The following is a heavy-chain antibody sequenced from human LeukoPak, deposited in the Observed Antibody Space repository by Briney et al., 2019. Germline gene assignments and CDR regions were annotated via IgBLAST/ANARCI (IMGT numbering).Heavy chain of an antibody. CDR2: ISGSGGST. CDR3: ARGNWFDP. Sequence: GGSLRLSCAASGLTFTSYAMNWVRQAPGKGLEWVSAISGSGGSTYYGDPVRGRFTISRDNSKNTLYLQMNSLRAEDTAVYYCARGNWFDPWGQGTLVTVSS. J-gene: IGHJ5*02. CDR1: GLTFTSYA. V-gene: IGHV3-23*01.